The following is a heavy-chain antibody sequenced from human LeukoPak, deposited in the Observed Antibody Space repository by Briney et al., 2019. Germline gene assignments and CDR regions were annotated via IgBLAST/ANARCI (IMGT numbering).Heavy chain of an antibody. CDR2: IYHSGST. V-gene: IGHV4-4*02. CDR1: GGSISSSNW. J-gene: IGHJ6*03. Sequence: SETLSLTCAVSGGSISSSNWWSWVRQPPGKGLEWIGEIYHSGSTNYNPSLKSRVTISVDKSKNQFSLKLSSVTAADTAVYYRARVIQERYYYYYYMDVWGKGTTVTVSS. D-gene: IGHD5-18*01. CDR3: ARVIQERYYYYYYMDV.